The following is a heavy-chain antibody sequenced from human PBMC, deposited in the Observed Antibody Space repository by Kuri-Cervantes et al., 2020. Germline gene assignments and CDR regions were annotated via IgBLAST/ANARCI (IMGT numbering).Heavy chain of an antibody. D-gene: IGHD5-12*01. CDR1: GGPISSGGYY. V-gene: IGHV4-31*02. J-gene: IGHJ4*02. CDR2: IYYSWST. Sequence: CPVSGGPISSGGYYWSWIRQHPGKGLEWIGYIYYSWSTYYNPSLKSSVTISVDTSKNQFSLKLSSVTAADTAVYYCARVGYSGYSPSYYFDYWGQGTLVTVSS. CDR3: ARVGYSGYSPSYYFDY.